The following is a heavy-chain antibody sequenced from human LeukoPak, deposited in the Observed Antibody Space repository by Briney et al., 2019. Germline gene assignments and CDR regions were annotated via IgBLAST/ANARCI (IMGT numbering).Heavy chain of an antibody. CDR3: ARVAVPAARSYYYYYMDV. J-gene: IGHJ6*03. D-gene: IGHD2-2*01. CDR2: IYYSGST. CDR1: GGSISSYY. V-gene: IGHV4-59*01. Sequence: PSETLSLTCTVSGGSISSYYWSWIRQPPGKGLEWIGYIYYSGSTNYNPSLKSRVTISVDTSKNQFSLKLSSVTAADTAVYYCARVAVPAARSYYYYYMDVWGKGTTVTVSS.